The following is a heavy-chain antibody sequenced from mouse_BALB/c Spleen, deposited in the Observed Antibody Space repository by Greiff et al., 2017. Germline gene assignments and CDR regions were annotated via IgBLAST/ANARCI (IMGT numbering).Heavy chain of an antibody. CDR1: GFNIKDTY. CDR3: ARVATSAWFAY. J-gene: IGHJ3*01. Sequence: VQLKQSGAELVKPGASVKLSCTASGFNIKDTYMHWVKQRPEQGLEWIGRIDPANGNTKYDPKFQGKATITADTSSNTAYLQLSSLTSEDTAVYYCARVATSAWFAYWGQGTLVTVSA. V-gene: IGHV14-3*02. D-gene: IGHD1-1*02. CDR2: IDPANGNT.